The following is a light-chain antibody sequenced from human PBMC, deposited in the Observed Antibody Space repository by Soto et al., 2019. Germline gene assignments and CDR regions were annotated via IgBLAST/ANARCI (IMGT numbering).Light chain of an antibody. V-gene: IGKV1-12*01. Sequence: DIQMTQSPSSVSASIGDSVTITCRASQNIGRRLAWLQQKPGKAPRLLTQTVSTLQVGVPASFSGSGSGTEFPRVISSLDPDDFATYYFLQVANFPRTFGQGTTVDLK. J-gene: IGKJ1*01. CDR3: LQVANFPRT. CDR2: TVS. CDR1: QNIGRR.